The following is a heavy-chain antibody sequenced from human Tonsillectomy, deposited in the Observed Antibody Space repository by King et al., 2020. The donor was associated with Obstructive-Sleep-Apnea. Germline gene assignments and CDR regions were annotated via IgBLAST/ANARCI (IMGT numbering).Heavy chain of an antibody. CDR3: ARRDTMTNFQH. J-gene: IGHJ1*01. CDR2: IYPGDSDT. Sequence: VQLVQSGAEVKKPGESLKISCKGSGYSFTSYCIGGVRQMPGKGLECMGIIYPGDSDTRYSPSFQGHVTNSADKSISTAYLQWSSLKASDTAMYYCARRDTMTNFQHWGQGTLVTVSS. V-gene: IGHV5-51*01. D-gene: IGHD3-22*01. CDR1: GYSFTSYC.